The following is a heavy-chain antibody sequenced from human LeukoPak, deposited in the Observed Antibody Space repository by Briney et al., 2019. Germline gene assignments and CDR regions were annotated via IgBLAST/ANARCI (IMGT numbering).Heavy chain of an antibody. CDR3: ARDLSGGWVDY. CDR2: IYSGGST. D-gene: IGHD6-19*01. J-gene: IGHJ4*02. V-gene: IGHV3-53*01. CDR1: GFTVSSNY. Sequence: GGSLRLSCAAPGFTVSSNYMSWVRQAPGKGLEWVSVIYSGGSTYYADSVKGRFTISRDNSKNTLYLQMNSLRAEDTAVYYCARDLSGGWVDYWGQGTLVTVSS.